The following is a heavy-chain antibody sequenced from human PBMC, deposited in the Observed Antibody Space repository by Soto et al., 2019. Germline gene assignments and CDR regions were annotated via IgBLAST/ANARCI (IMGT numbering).Heavy chain of an antibody. CDR1: GFTFSSYG. D-gene: IGHD3-3*01. V-gene: IGHV3-30*03. J-gene: IGHJ6*02. CDR3: ARDLGDFWSGYYYGMDV. CDR2: ISYDGSNK. Sequence: GGSLRLSCAASGFTFSSYGMHWVRQAPGKGLEWVAVISYDGSNKYYADSVKGRFTISRDNSKNTLYLQMNSLRAEDTAVYYCARDLGDFWSGYYYGMDVWGQGTTVTVSS.